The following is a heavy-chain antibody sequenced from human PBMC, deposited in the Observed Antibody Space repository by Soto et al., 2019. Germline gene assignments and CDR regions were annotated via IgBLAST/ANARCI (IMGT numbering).Heavy chain of an antibody. CDR2: IWYDGSNK. J-gene: IGHJ6*02. Sequence: QVQVVESGGGVVQPGRSLRLSCTASGFTFSGHAMHWVRQPPGKGLEWVAQIWYDGSNKYYADSVKGRFTISRDNSKNTLYVQMDSLGVEDTAVYYCARDGQSLAPYALDVWGQGTSVTVSS. D-gene: IGHD6-19*01. V-gene: IGHV3-33*01. CDR3: ARDGQSLAPYALDV. CDR1: GFTFSGHA.